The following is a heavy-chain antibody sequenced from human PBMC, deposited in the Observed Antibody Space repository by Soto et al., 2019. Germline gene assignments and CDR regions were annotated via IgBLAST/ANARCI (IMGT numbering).Heavy chain of an antibody. CDR1: GGSMFSYY. J-gene: IGHJ4*02. CDR2: IYCSGGT. V-gene: IGHV4-4*07. CDR3: AREGASSYASRHFDN. D-gene: IGHD3-16*01. Sequence: QVQLQESGPGLVKASETLSLTCTVSGGSMFSYYWSWIRQPAGKGLEWIARIYCSGGTNYNPSLKCRVTMSLDTSKNKFSLRLTSVTAADTAVYYCAREGASSYASRHFDNWGPGTLVTVSS.